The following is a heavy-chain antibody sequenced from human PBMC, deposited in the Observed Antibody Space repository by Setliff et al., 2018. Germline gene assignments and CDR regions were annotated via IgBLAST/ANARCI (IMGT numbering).Heavy chain of an antibody. CDR3: ARDKPDFVVVEAAARLDY. CDR2: INPGNGNT. CDR1: GYTFTDYA. J-gene: IGHJ4*02. Sequence: ASVKVSCKASGYTFTDYAMHWVRQAPGQRLEWMGWINPGNGNTKYSQKFQGRVTITRDTSASTAYMELSSLRSEDTAVYYCARDKPDFVVVEAAARLDYWGQGSLVTVSS. D-gene: IGHD2-15*01. V-gene: IGHV1-3*01.